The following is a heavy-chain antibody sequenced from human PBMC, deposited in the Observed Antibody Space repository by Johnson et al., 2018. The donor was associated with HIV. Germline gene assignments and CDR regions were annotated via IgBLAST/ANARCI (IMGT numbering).Heavy chain of an antibody. Sequence: VQLVESGGGLVQPGGSLRLSCAASGFTFSSYWMSWVRQAPGKGLEWVANIKQDGSEKYYVDSVKGRFTISRDNAKNSLYLQMNSLRAEDTAVYYCARDFRYSSSWYDAFDIWGQGTMVTVSS. CDR1: GFTFSSYW. CDR3: ARDFRYSSSWYDAFDI. CDR2: IKQDGSEK. V-gene: IGHV3-7*01. D-gene: IGHD6-13*01. J-gene: IGHJ3*02.